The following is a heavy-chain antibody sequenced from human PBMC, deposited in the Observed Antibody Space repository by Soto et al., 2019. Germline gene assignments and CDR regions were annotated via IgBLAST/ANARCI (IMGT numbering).Heavy chain of an antibody. Sequence: EVQLVESGGGLVQPGGSLRLSCAASGFTVSSNYMSWVRQAPGKGLEWVSVIYSGGSTYYADSVKGRFTISRHNSKNTLYLQMNSLRAEDTAVYYCARYRIRVVPAASGGIGYYFDYWGQGTLVTVSS. CDR3: ARYRIRVVPAASGGIGYYFDY. D-gene: IGHD2-2*01. CDR2: IYSGGST. J-gene: IGHJ4*02. CDR1: GFTVSSNY. V-gene: IGHV3-53*04.